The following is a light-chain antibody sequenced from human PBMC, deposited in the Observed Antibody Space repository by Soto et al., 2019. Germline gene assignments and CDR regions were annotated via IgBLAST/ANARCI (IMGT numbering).Light chain of an antibody. CDR3: QQRNGYSLT. Sequence: DIQLTQSPSFLSASVGDRVTITCRASQGIDSHLGWYQQKPGIAPKLLIYTASTLQDGVPSRFSGSGSGTEFTLTISSLQPEDFATYDCQQRNGYSLTFGGGTKVEIK. V-gene: IGKV1-9*01. J-gene: IGKJ4*01. CDR2: TAS. CDR1: QGIDSH.